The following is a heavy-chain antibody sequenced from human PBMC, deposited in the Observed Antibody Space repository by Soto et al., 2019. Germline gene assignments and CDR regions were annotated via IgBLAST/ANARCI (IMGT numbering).Heavy chain of an antibody. CDR2: ITDTGGDA. CDR3: ARLKDYFDVSGHASDY. Sequence: LRLSCVASGLTFGSRAMSWVRQSPGEGLEWVSTITDTGGDAKYADSVRGRFAISRDNAKNSLFLQMNSLRADDTAVYYCARLKDYFDVSGHASDYWGQGTLVTVSS. V-gene: IGHV3-23*01. J-gene: IGHJ4*02. CDR1: GLTFGSRA. D-gene: IGHD3-22*01.